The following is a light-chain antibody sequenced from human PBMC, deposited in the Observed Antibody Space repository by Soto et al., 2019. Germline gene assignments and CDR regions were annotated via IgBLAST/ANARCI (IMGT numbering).Light chain of an antibody. CDR1: QSVSSS. CDR2: DAS. V-gene: IGKV3-11*01. CDR3: QRRSSWPLT. Sequence: EIVLTQSPATLSLSPGETATLSCRASQSVSSSLAGYQQKPGQTPRLLIYDASNRATGIPARFSGSGSGTDCTLTVSSLEPEDFAVYYCQRRSSWPLTFGGGTKVEIK. J-gene: IGKJ4*01.